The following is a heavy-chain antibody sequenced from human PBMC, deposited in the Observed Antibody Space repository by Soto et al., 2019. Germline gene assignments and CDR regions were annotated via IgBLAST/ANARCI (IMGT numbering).Heavy chain of an antibody. Sequence: GGSLRLSCAASGFTFSSYGMHWVRQAPGKGLEWVAVIWYDGSNKYYADSVKGRFTISRDNSKNTLYLQMNSLRAEDTAVYYCARDGYSSPEHPNWFDPWGQGTLVTVSS. CDR3: ARDGYSSPEHPNWFDP. J-gene: IGHJ5*02. CDR1: GFTFSSYG. D-gene: IGHD6-13*01. V-gene: IGHV3-33*01. CDR2: IWYDGSNK.